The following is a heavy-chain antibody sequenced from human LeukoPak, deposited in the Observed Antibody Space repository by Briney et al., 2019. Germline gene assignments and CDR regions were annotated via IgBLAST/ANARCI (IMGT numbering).Heavy chain of an antibody. J-gene: IGHJ5*02. V-gene: IGHV3-23*01. CDR1: GFTVSSNY. Sequence: GGSLRLSCAASGFTVSSNYMSWVRQAPGKGLEWVSAISGSGGSTYYADSVKGRFTISRDNSKNTLYLQMNSLRVEDTAVYYCAKPYSSSPGYNWFDPWGQGTLVTVSS. CDR3: AKPYSSSPGYNWFDP. D-gene: IGHD6-6*01. CDR2: ISGSGGST.